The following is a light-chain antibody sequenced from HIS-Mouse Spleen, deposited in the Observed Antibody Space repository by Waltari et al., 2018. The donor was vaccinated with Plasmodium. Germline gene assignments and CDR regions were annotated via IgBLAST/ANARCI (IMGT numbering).Light chain of an antibody. CDR1: SSDVGCYNY. Sequence: QSALTQPPSASGSPGQSVTISCTGTSSDVGCYNYVSWYQQNPGKAPTRMIYELSNRPAGVPDLFSGSKSGNTAALTVSGLQAEDEADYYCSSYAGSNNLVFGGGTKLTVL. CDR2: ELS. V-gene: IGLV2-8*01. CDR3: SSYAGSNNLV. J-gene: IGLJ2*01.